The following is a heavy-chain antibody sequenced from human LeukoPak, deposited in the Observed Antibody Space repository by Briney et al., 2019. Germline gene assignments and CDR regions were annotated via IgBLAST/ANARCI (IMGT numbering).Heavy chain of an antibody. CDR2: MTPNDGKT. CDR3: ARDDVLTPFDP. V-gene: IGHV1-8*01. Sequence: ASVKVFCKASGYTFTSYAISWVRQATGQGLEWMGWMTPNDGKTDFALKFQGRVTMTGDTSVSTAYMELSNLTSDDTAVYYCARDDVLTPFDPWGQGTLVIVSS. D-gene: IGHD3-9*01. J-gene: IGHJ5*02. CDR1: GYTFTSYA.